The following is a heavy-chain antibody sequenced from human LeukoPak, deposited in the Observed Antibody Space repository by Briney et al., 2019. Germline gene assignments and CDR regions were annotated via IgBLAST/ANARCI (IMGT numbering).Heavy chain of an antibody. CDR1: GGSISSYY. CDR3: ARGPKVGNSNYYGMDV. J-gene: IGHJ6*02. V-gene: IGHV4-4*07. Sequence: SETLSLTCTVSGGSISSYYWSWIRQPAGEGLEWLGLIFPSGSPNYNPSLKGRFTMSLGTSKNQFSLKLTSVTAADTAVYYCARGPKVGNSNYYGMDVWGQGTTVTVSS. D-gene: IGHD6-13*01. CDR2: IFPSGSP.